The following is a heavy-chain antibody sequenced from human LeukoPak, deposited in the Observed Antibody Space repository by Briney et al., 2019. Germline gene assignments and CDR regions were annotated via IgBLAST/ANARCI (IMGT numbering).Heavy chain of an antibody. Sequence: SETLSLTCTVSGASISSGNYYWSWIRQPAGKGLEWIGRIFTTGSTNYNPSLKSRVTISVDTSKNQFSQNLSSVTAADTAVYYCARGVYGSGSRGGLDIWGQGTAVTVSS. J-gene: IGHJ3*02. CDR1: GASISSGNYY. CDR3: ARGVYGSGSRGGLDI. CDR2: IFTTGST. D-gene: IGHD3-10*01. V-gene: IGHV4-61*02.